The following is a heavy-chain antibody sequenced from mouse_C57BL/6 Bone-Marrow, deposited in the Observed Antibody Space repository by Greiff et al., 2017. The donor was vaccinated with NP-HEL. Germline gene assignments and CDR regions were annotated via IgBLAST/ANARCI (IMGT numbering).Heavy chain of an antibody. CDR2: IDPSDSYT. J-gene: IGHJ3*01. V-gene: IGHV1-69*01. D-gene: IGHD2-3*01. CDR3: ARGDDGYYAWFAY. CDR1: GYTFTSYW. Sequence: QVQLKQPGAELVMPGASVKLSCKASGYTFTSYWMHWVKQRPGQGLEWIGEIDPSDSYTNYNQKFKGKSPLTVDQSSTTASMQLSSLTSEDSAVYYCARGDDGYYAWFAYWGQGTLVTVSA.